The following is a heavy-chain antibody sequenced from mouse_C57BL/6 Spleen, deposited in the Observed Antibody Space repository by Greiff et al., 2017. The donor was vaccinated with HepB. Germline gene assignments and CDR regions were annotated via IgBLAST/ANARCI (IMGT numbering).Heavy chain of an antibody. V-gene: IGHV2-2*01. J-gene: IGHJ3*01. CDR1: GFSLTSYG. Sequence: QVQLKESGPGLVQPSQSLSITCTVSGFSLTSYGVHWVRQSPGKGLEWLGVIWSGGSTDYNAAFISRLSISKDNSKSQVFFKMKSLQADDTAIYYCARRQLRPWFAYWGQGTLVTVSA. D-gene: IGHD3-2*02. CDR3: ARRQLRPWFAY. CDR2: IWSGGST.